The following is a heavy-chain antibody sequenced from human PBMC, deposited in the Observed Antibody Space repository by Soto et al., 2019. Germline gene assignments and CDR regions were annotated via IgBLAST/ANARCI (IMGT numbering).Heavy chain of an antibody. CDR1: GGTFSSYA. CDR3: ARGPIEGWFGEFTACDY. V-gene: IGHV1-69*01. Sequence: QVQLVQSGAEVKKPGSSVKVSCKASGGTFSSYAISWVRQAPGPGLEWMGGIIPIFGTANYAQKFQCRVTITADESTSTAYMELSSLRSEDTAVYYCARGPIEGWFGEFTACDYWGQGTLVTVSS. J-gene: IGHJ4*02. D-gene: IGHD3-10*01. CDR2: IIPIFGTA.